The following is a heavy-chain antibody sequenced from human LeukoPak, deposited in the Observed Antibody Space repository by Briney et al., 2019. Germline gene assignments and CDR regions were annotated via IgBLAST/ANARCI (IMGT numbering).Heavy chain of an antibody. CDR1: GFTFYRYA. V-gene: IGHV3-33*06. J-gene: IGHJ4*02. D-gene: IGHD3-16*01. CDR2: IRDSGSNK. CDR3: AKYDASYYDYVWGSYTFLFDY. Sequence: PGGSLRLSRAASGFTFYRYAMSWVRQAPGKGLEWVAVIRDSGSNKYYADSVKGRFTISRDNSKNTLYLQMNRLRAEDTAVYYCAKYDASYYDYVWGSYTFLFDYWGQGTLVTVSS.